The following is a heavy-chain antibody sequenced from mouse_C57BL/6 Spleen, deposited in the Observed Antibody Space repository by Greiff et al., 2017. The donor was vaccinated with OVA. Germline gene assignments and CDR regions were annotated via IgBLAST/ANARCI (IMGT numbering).Heavy chain of an antibody. J-gene: IGHJ2*01. CDR2: ISSGSSTI. V-gene: IGHV5-17*01. Sequence: AMLVESGGGLVKPGGSLKLSCAASGFTFSDYGMHWVRQAPEKGLEWVAYISSGSSTIYYADTVKGRFTIPRDDAKNTLFLQVTSLRSEDTAMYYCARIPPTYSFYYWGQGTTLTVSS. D-gene: IGHD5-1*01. CDR1: GFTFSDYG. CDR3: ARIPPTYSFYY.